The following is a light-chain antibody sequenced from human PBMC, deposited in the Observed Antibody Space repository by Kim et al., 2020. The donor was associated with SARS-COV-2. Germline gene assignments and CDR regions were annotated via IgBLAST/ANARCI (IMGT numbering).Light chain of an antibody. CDR2: DAS. CDR1: QDISNY. CDR3: QQYDNLQWT. J-gene: IGKJ1*01. Sequence: DIQMTQSPSSLSASVGDRVTITCQASQDISNYLNWYQQKPGKAPKLLIYDASNLETGVPSRFSGSGSGIDFTFTISSLQPEDIATYYCQQYDNLQWTFGQGTKVDIK. V-gene: IGKV1-33*01.